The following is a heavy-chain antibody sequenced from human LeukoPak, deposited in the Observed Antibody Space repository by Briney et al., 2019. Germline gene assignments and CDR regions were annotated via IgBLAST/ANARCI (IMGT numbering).Heavy chain of an antibody. J-gene: IGHJ4*02. V-gene: IGHV1-2*02. Sequence: ASVKVSCKASGYTFTDYYIHWVRQAPGQGLEWMGWTSPNTGGTNYAQKFEGRVTMTRDTSIRTAYMELSRLTSDDTAVYYCARDTKTTVTTAGYWGQGTLVTVSS. CDR3: ARDTKTTVTTAGY. D-gene: IGHD4-17*01. CDR1: GYTFTDYY. CDR2: TSPNTGGT.